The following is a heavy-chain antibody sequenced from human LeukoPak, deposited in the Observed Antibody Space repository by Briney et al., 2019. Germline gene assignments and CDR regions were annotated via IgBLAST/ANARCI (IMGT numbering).Heavy chain of an antibody. J-gene: IGHJ3*02. CDR1: GDSISSYY. Sequence: SETLSLTCTVSGDSISSYYWSWIRQPPGKGLEWIGYIYYSGSTNYNPSLKSRVTISVDTSKNQFSLKLSSVTAADTAVYYCARARNYVWGSNAFDIWGQGTMVTVSS. CDR2: IYYSGST. D-gene: IGHD3-16*01. V-gene: IGHV4-59*01. CDR3: ARARNYVWGSNAFDI.